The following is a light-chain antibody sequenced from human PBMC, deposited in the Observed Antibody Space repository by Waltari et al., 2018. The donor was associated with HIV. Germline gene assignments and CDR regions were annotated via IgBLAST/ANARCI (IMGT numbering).Light chain of an antibody. Sequence: DIQMTQSPSSLSASVGDSVTITCRASQDISNYLAWYQQKPGKVPTLLMYAASTLQSGVPSRFSGSGSGTDFTLTITSLQPEDVATYYCQKYDRAPRTFGQGTKVEI. V-gene: IGKV1-27*01. CDR3: QKYDRAPRT. J-gene: IGKJ1*01. CDR2: AAS. CDR1: QDISNY.